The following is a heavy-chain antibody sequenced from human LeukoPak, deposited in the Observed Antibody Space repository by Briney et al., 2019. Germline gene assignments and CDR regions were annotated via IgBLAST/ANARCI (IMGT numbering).Heavy chain of an antibody. Sequence: VASVKDSCKASGYTFTGYYMHWVRQAPGQGLEWMGWINPNSGGTNYAQKFQGRVTMTRDTSINTAYMELSRLRSDDTAMYYCARSLTYYFDSSGFYSRAFDFWGQGTLVTVSS. CDR1: GYTFTGYY. CDR2: INPNSGGT. CDR3: ARSLTYYFDSSGFYSRAFDF. D-gene: IGHD3-22*01. J-gene: IGHJ4*02. V-gene: IGHV1-2*02.